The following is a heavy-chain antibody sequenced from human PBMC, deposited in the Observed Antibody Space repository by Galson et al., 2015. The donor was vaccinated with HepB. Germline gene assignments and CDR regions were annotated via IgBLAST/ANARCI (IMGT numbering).Heavy chain of an antibody. V-gene: IGHV3-33*01. CDR3: ARGPHIVLMVYAILEGAFDI. J-gene: IGHJ3*02. D-gene: IGHD2-8*01. CDR2: IWYDGSNK. CDR1: GFTFSSYG. Sequence: SLRLSCAASGFTFSSYGMHWVRQAPGKGLEWVAVIWYDGSNKYYADSVKGRFTISRDNSKNTLYLQMNSLRAEDTAVYYCARGPHIVLMVYAILEGAFDIWGQGTMVTVSS.